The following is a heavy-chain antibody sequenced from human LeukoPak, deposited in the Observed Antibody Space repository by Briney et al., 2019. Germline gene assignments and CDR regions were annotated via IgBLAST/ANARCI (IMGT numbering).Heavy chain of an antibody. D-gene: IGHD3-10*02. CDR1: GFTFSSYW. CDR3: AELGITMIGGV. V-gene: IGHV3-74*01. Sequence: PGGSLRLSCAASGFTFSSYWMYWVRQVPGKGLVWVSRIKPDGSFTAHADSVKGRFTISRDNAKNSLYLQMNSLRAEDTAVYYCAELGITMIGGVWGKGTTVTISS. J-gene: IGHJ6*04. CDR2: IKPDGSFT.